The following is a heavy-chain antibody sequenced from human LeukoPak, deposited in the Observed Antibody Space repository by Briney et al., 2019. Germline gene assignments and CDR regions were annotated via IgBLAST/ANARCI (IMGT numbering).Heavy chain of an antibody. V-gene: IGHV4-59*01. D-gene: IGHD2-15*01. J-gene: IGHJ4*02. CDR1: GGSISGSY. Sequence: SSETLSLTCSVSGGSISGSYWTWIRQPPGKGLEWMGYIYYSGSTNYNPSLKSRVTISVDTSKNQFSLKLSSVTAADTAVYYCARRHCSGGSCYVDNWGQGTLVTVSS. CDR2: IYYSGST. CDR3: ARRHCSGGSCYVDN.